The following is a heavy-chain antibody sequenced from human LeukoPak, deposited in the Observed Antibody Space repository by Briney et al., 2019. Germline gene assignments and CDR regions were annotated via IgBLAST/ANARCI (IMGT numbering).Heavy chain of an antibody. J-gene: IGHJ4*02. CDR2: ISGSGGST. D-gene: IGHD1-26*01. CDR1: GFTFSNYA. CDR3: AKDLAGSGSYSFDY. Sequence: GGSLRLSCAASGFTFSNYAMNWVRQAPGRGLEWVSAISGSGGSTYYADSVKGRFTISRDNSKNTLYLQMNSLRAEDTAVYYCAKDLAGSGSYSFDYWGRGTLVTVSS. V-gene: IGHV3-23*01.